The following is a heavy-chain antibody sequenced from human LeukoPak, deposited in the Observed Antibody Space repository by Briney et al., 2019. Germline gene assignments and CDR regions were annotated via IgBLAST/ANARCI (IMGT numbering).Heavy chain of an antibody. J-gene: IGHJ4*02. D-gene: IGHD3-10*01. V-gene: IGHV3-21*01. CDR2: ISSSSSYT. Sequence: KPGGSLRLSCAASGFTFSSYSMNWVRQAPGKGLEWVSSISSSSSYTYYADPVKGRFTTSRDNAKNTLYLQMNSLRAEDTAVYYCARDCWDYGSGSYCGIDYWGQGTLVTVSS. CDR3: ARDCWDYGSGSYCGIDY. CDR1: GFTFSSYS.